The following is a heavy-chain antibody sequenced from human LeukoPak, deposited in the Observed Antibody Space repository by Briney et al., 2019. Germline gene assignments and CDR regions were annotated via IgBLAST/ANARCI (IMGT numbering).Heavy chain of an antibody. D-gene: IGHD6-19*01. Sequence: SETLSLTCNVSGASISTHYWSWIRQSPGEGLEWIGYADYTGSTKYNPSLKGRVTMSLDTSNNQFSLKLDSVTAADTAVYYCAGGYSSDWYFNCWGQGTLVTVSS. CDR1: GASISTHY. J-gene: IGHJ4*02. V-gene: IGHV4-59*11. CDR3: AGGYSSDWYFNC. CDR2: ADYTGST.